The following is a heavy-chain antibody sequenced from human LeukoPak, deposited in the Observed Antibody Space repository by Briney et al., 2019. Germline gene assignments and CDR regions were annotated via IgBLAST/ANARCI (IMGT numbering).Heavy chain of an antibody. CDR3: ARVGDSSGWRPYYHYGMDV. CDR2: IYHSGST. D-gene: IGHD6-19*01. Sequence: SETLSLTCAVSGGSISSSNWWSWVRQPPGKGLEWIGEIYHSGSTNYNPSLKSRVTISVDKSKNQFSLKLSSVTAADTAVYYCARVGDSSGWRPYYHYGMDVWGQGTTVTVSS. J-gene: IGHJ6*02. V-gene: IGHV4-4*02. CDR1: GGSISSSNW.